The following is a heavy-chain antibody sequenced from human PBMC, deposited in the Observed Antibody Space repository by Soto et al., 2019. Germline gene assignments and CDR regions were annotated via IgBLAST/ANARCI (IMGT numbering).Heavy chain of an antibody. V-gene: IGHV4-59*12. J-gene: IGHJ4*02. CDR3: ARVAVAGTRVDY. CDR2: IYYSGST. CDR1: GGSISSYY. D-gene: IGHD6-19*01. Sequence: PSETLSLTCTVSGGSISSYYWSWIRQPPGKGLEWIGYIYYSGSTNYNPSLKSRVTISVDKSKNQFSLKLSSVTAADTAVYYCARVAVAGTRVDYWGQRTPVTVSS.